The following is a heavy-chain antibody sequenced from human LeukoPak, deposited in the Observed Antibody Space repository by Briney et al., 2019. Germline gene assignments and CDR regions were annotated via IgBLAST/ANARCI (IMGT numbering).Heavy chain of an antibody. D-gene: IGHD3-10*01. CDR2: ISGSGGST. J-gene: IGHJ5*02. CDR1: GFTFSSYA. CDR3: VRDVRSFGHNWLDP. Sequence: GGSLRLSCAASGFTFSSYAMSWVRQAPGKGLEWVSAISGSGGSTYYADSVKGRFTISRDNSKNTLYLQMNSLRAEDTAVYYCVRDVRSFGHNWLDPWDQGTLVTVSS. V-gene: IGHV3-23*01.